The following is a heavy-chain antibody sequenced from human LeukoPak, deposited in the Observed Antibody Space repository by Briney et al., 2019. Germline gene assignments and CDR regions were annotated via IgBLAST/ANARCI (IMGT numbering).Heavy chain of an antibody. V-gene: IGHV3-53*05. D-gene: IGHD6-19*01. CDR1: GFSVSSNY. CDR2: IYNDGSP. CDR3: TDAVAG. Sequence: GGSLRLSCAASGFSVSSNYVTWVRQPPGKGLEWVSVIYNDGSPYYADSVKGRFTISRDNSKNMVYLQMNSLRVEDTAVYYCTDAVAGWGQGTLVTVSS. J-gene: IGHJ4*02.